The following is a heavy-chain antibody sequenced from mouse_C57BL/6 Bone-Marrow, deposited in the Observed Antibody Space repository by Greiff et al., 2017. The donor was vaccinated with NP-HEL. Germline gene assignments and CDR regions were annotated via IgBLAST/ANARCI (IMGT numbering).Heavy chain of an antibody. D-gene: IGHD1-1*01. CDR1: GYTFTSYW. V-gene: IGHV1-64*01. Sequence: QVQLQQPGAELVKPGASVKLSCKASGYTFTSYWMHWVKQRPGQGLEWIGMIHPNSGSTNYNEKFKSKATLTVDKSSSTAYMQLSSLTSEDSAVYYCARGGFITTVVAYYYAMDYWGQGTSVTVSS. CDR3: ARGGFITTVVAYYYAMDY. CDR2: IHPNSGST. J-gene: IGHJ4*01.